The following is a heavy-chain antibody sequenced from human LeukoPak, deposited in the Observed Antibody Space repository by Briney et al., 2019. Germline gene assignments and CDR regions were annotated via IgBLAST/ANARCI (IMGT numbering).Heavy chain of an antibody. CDR3: AKEGYADAFDI. Sequence: GRSLRLSCAASGFTFSSYGMHWVRQAPGKGLEWVAVISYDGSNKYYADSVKGRFTISRDNSKNTLYLQMNSLRAEDTAVYYCAKEGYADAFDIWGQRTMVTVSS. CDR1: GFTFSSYG. J-gene: IGHJ3*02. V-gene: IGHV3-30*18. D-gene: IGHD1-1*01. CDR2: ISYDGSNK.